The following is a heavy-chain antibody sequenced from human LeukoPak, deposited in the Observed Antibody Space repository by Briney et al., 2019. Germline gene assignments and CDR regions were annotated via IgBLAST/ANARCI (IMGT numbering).Heavy chain of an antibody. J-gene: IGHJ4*02. CDR1: GFTFSSYA. V-gene: IGHV3-23*01. Sequence: GGSLRLSCAASGFTFSSYAMSWVRQAPGKGLEWVSAISGNGGATYYADSVKGRFTISRDNSKNTLHLQMNSLRAEDTALYYCAKATTAIVVDNFFDYWGQGTLVSVSS. D-gene: IGHD3-22*01. CDR3: AKATTAIVVDNFFDY. CDR2: ISGNGGAT.